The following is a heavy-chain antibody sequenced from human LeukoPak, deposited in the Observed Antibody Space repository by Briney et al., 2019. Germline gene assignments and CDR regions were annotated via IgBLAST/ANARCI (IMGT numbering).Heavy chain of an antibody. V-gene: IGHV3-30-3*01. J-gene: IGHJ5*02. D-gene: IGHD1-26*01. CDR2: VSSDGNKK. Sequence: GGSLRLSCAASGFTFSSHAMHWVRQAPGKGLEWVAVVSSDGNKKFYADSVTGRFIISRDNPKNTVALQMNSLRPEDTAVYYCARRGVVGASRWSWFDPWGQGTLVTVSS. CDR1: GFTFSSHA. CDR3: ARRGVVGASRWSWFDP.